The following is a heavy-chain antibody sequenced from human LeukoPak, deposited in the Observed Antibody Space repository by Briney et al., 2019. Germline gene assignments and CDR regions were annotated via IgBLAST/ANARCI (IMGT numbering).Heavy chain of an antibody. CDR2: ISRRSSTI. D-gene: IGHD1-26*01. Sequence: PGGSLRLSCAASAFTFSDYSMNWVRQAPGKGLEWVSYISRRSSTIYYADSVKGRFTISRDNAKNSMYLQMNSLRAEDTAVYYCARDRIKSGSYYFDYWGQGTLVTVSS. CDR3: ARDRIKSGSYYFDY. J-gene: IGHJ4*02. CDR1: AFTFSDYS. V-gene: IGHV3-48*01.